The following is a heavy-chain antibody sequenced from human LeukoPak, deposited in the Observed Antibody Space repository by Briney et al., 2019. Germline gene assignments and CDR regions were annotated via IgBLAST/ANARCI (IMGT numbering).Heavy chain of an antibody. CDR2: ISGSGGST. Sequence: GGSLGLSCTASGFTFSSYAMSWVRQAPGKGLEWVSAISGSGGSTYYADSVKGRFTISRDNAKNSLYLQMNSLRDDDTAMYYCARDSAPITMVVEVPAGFDYWGQGTQVTVSS. J-gene: IGHJ4*02. CDR1: GFTFSSYA. D-gene: IGHD3-22*01. V-gene: IGHV3-23*01. CDR3: ARDSAPITMVVEVPAGFDY.